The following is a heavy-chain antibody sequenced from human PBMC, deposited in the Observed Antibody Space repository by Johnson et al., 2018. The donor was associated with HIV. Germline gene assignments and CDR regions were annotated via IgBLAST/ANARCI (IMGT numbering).Heavy chain of an antibody. CDR2: ISYDGSNK. CDR1: GFTFSSYA. Sequence: QMLLVESGGGLLQPGGSLILSCAASGFTFSSYAMHWIRQAPGKGLEWVAVISYDGSNKYYADSVKGRFTISRDNSKNTLYLQMNSLRAEDTALYYCAVSVLTGQRTDDAFDIWGQGTMVTVSS. J-gene: IGHJ3*02. D-gene: IGHD3-9*01. V-gene: IGHV3-30*04. CDR3: AVSVLTGQRTDDAFDI.